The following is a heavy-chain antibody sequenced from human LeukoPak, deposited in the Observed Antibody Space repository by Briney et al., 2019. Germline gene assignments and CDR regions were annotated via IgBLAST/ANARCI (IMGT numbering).Heavy chain of an antibody. CDR1: GGSISSYN. CDR2: IYHSRRT. D-gene: IGHD3-10*01. Sequence: SETLSLTCTVSGGSISSYNWSWIRQPPGKGLEWSGYIYHSRRTNYNPSLKSRVTISVDTSKNQFSLKLSSVTAADTAVYYCARVADLWFGESHDAFDIWGQGTMVTVSS. J-gene: IGHJ3*02. V-gene: IGHV4-59*01. CDR3: ARVADLWFGESHDAFDI.